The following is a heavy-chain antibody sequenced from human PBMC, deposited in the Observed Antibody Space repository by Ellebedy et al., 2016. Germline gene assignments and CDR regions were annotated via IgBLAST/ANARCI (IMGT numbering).Heavy chain of an antibody. CDR3: ARAVGQGILDS. Sequence: SETLSLTCTVSGGSISSYYWNWIRQPPGKGLEWIGYISDSGSTKYNPPLKSRVTISLDTSKSQFSLMLSSVTAADTAVYYCARAVGQGILDSWGQGTLVTVSS. CDR2: ISDSGST. V-gene: IGHV4-59*01. CDR1: GGSISSYY. J-gene: IGHJ4*02.